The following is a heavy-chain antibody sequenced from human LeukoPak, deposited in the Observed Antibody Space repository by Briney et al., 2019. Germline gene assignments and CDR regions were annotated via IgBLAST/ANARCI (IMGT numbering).Heavy chain of an antibody. CDR1: GFTFSSYS. CDR3: AKYKGLTYYYDSTPGY. V-gene: IGHV3-21*01. D-gene: IGHD3-22*01. CDR2: ISSSSSYI. J-gene: IGHJ4*02. Sequence: GGSLRLSCAASGFTFSSYSMNWVRQAPGKGLEWVSSISSSSSYIYYADSVKGRFTISRDNAKNSLYLQMNSLRAEDTAVYYCAKYKGLTYYYDSTPGYWGQGTLVTVSS.